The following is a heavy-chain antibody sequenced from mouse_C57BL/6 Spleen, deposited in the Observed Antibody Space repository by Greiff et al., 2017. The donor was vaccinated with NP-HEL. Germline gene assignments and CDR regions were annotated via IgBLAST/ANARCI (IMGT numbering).Heavy chain of an antibody. J-gene: IGHJ1*03. V-gene: IGHV5-17*01. CDR2: ISSGSSTN. Sequence: EVMLVESGGGLVKPGGSLKLSCAASGFTFSDYGMHWVRQAPEKGLEWVAYISSGSSTNYYADTVKGRFTISRDNAKNTLFLQMTSLRSEDTAMYYCARPSTMGWYFDVWGTGTTVTVSS. CDR3: ARPSTMGWYFDV. CDR1: GFTFSDYG. D-gene: IGHD2-1*01.